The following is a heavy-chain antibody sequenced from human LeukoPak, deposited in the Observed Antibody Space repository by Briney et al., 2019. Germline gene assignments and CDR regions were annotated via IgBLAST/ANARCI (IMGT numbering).Heavy chain of an antibody. CDR2: INHSRNT. CDR1: GGAFSGYY. Sequence: SETLSLTCAVYGGAFSGYYWSWIRQSPGKGLEWIGEINHSRNTNYNPSLKSRVTISVDTSKNQFSLKLSSVTAADTAVYYCARAKSAAAAPFDYWGQGTLVTVSS. V-gene: IGHV4-34*01. J-gene: IGHJ4*02. D-gene: IGHD6-13*01. CDR3: ARAKSAAAAPFDY.